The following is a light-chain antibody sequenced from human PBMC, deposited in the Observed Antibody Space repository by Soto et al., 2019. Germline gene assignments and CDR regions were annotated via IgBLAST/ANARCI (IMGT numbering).Light chain of an antibody. J-gene: IGKJ1*01. CDR2: GAF. CDR1: QSVSIW. V-gene: IGKV1-5*01. CDR3: QQYKNYLT. Sequence: DIQMTQSPSTLSASVGDRVTFTCRASQSVSIWLAWYQQKPGKAPKLLISGAFTLESGVPSRFSGRGSGTEFTLTISSLQPDDFATYYCQQYKNYLTFGQGTKV.